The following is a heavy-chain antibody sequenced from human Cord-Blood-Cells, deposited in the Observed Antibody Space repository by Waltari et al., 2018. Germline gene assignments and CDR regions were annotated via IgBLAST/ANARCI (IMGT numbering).Heavy chain of an antibody. CDR2: ISAYNGKK. Sequence: QVQLVQSGAEVKKPGASVKVSCKASGYTFTSYGISWMRQAPGQGLEGRGWISAYNGKKNYAKKIQGRGTRTTETAKSTAYMGLRSLRSDDTAVYDCARVAAEHAVDIWGKGTMVTGSS. CDR1: GYTFTSYG. CDR3: ARVAAEHAVDI. D-gene: IGHD6-25*01. V-gene: IGHV1-18*01. J-gene: IGHJ3*02.